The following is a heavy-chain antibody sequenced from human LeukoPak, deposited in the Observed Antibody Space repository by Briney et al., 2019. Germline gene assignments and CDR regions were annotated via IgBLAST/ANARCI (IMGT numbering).Heavy chain of an antibody. J-gene: IGHJ3*02. CDR1: GGTFSSYA. CDR2: IIPIFGTA. Sequence: SVKVSCKASGGTFSSYAISWVRQAPGQGLEWMGGIIPIFGTANYAQKFQGRVTITADESTSTAYMELSSLRSEDTAVYYCARDLFPGPNYDSSGYPHDIWGQGTMVTVSS. V-gene: IGHV1-69*13. D-gene: IGHD3-22*01. CDR3: ARDLFPGPNYDSSGYPHDI.